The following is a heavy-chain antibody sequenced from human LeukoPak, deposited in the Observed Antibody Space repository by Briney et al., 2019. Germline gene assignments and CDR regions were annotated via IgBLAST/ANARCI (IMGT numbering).Heavy chain of an antibody. CDR3: ARDSRKICSGGSCYADAFDI. J-gene: IGHJ3*02. D-gene: IGHD2-15*01. CDR2: ISSSGSTI. V-gene: IGHV3-48*03. Sequence: GGSLRLSCAASGFTFSSYEMNWVRQAPGKGLEWVSYISSSGSTIYYADSVKGRFTISRDNAKNSLYLEMNSLRAEDTAVYYCARDSRKICSGGSCYADAFDIWGQGTMVTVSS. CDR1: GFTFSSYE.